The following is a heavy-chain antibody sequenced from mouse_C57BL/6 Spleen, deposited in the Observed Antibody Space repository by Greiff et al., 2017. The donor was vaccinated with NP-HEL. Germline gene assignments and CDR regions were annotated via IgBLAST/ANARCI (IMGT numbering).Heavy chain of an antibody. Sequence: DVMLVESGGGLVKPGGSLKLSCAASGFTFSSYAMSWVRQTPEKRLEWVATISDGGSYTYYPDNVKGRFTISRDNAKNNLYLQMSHLKSEDTAMYYCARSQLRLHDFDYWGQGTTLTVSS. D-gene: IGHD3-2*02. J-gene: IGHJ2*01. CDR3: ARSQLRLHDFDY. V-gene: IGHV5-4*03. CDR1: GFTFSSYA. CDR2: ISDGGSYT.